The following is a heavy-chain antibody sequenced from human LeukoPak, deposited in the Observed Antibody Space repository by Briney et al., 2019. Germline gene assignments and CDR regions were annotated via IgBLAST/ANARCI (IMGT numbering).Heavy chain of an antibody. J-gene: IGHJ4*02. CDR2: IKQDGSEK. CDR3: ARDRRTYYYDSSGYEN. CDR1: GFTFSSYW. Sequence: GGSLRLSCAASGFTFSSYWMSWVRQAPGKGLEWVANIKQDGSEKYYVDSVKGRFTISRDNAKNSLYLQMNSLRAEDTAVYYCARDRRTYYYDSSGYENWGQGTLVTVSS. V-gene: IGHV3-7*01. D-gene: IGHD3-22*01.